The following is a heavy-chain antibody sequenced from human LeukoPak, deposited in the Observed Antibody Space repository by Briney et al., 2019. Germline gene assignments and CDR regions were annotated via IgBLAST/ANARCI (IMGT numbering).Heavy chain of an antibody. J-gene: IGHJ6*02. CDR2: INPSGGST. D-gene: IGHD2-2*01. V-gene: IGHV1-46*01. CDR3: ARGGDIVVVPALRGDV. CDR1: GYTFTSYY. Sequence: ASVKVSRKASGYTFTSYYMHWVRQAPGQGLEWMGIINPSGGSTSYAQKFQGRVTMTRDTSTSTVYMELSSLRSEDTAVYYCARGGDIVVVPALRGDVWGQGTTVTVSS.